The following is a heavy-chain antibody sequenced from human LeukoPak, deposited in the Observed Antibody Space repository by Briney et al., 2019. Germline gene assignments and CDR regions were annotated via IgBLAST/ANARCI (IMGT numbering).Heavy chain of an antibody. J-gene: IGHJ4*02. CDR1: GYSFTSYW. CDR3: ASRQYCYDSMDFDY. Sequence: GESLKISCKGSGYSFTSYWISWVRQMPGKGLEWMGRIDPSDSYTNYSPSFQGHVTISADKSISTAYLQWSSLKASDTAMYYCASRQYCYDSMDFDYWGQGTLVTVSS. V-gene: IGHV5-10-1*01. D-gene: IGHD3-22*01. CDR2: IDPSDSYT.